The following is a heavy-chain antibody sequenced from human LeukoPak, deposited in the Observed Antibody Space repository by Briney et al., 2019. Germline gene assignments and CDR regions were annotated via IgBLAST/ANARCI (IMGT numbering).Heavy chain of an antibody. Sequence: SETLSLTCTVSGGSISSYYWSWIRQPPGKGLEWIGYIYYSGSTNYNPSLKSRVTISVDTSKNQFSLKLSSVTAADTAVYYCARGRYGTISRGWFDPWGPGTLVTVSS. J-gene: IGHJ5*02. CDR3: ARGRYGTISRGWFDP. V-gene: IGHV4-59*01. CDR1: GGSISSYY. D-gene: IGHD1-1*01. CDR2: IYYSGST.